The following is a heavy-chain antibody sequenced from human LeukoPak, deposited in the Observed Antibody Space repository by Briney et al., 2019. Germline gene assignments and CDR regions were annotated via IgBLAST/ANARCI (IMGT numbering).Heavy chain of an antibody. D-gene: IGHD4-17*01. Sequence: GGSLRLSCAASGFVFTNYVMNWVRQAPGGGLEWVSGISRSGDVTYYADSVKGRFTISRDNSKNTLFLQIDGLRAEDTAIYYCAKDRDDYGDFAFDYWGQGTLVTVSS. CDR3: AKDRDDYGDFAFDY. CDR2: ISRSGDVT. V-gene: IGHV3-23*01. CDR1: GFVFTNYV. J-gene: IGHJ4*02.